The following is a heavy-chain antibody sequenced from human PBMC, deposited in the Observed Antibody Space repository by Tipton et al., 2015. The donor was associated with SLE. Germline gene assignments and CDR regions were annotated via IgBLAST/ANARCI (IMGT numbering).Heavy chain of an antibody. V-gene: IGHV3-11*01. Sequence: SLRLSCAASGFTFSDASMTWVRQAPGKGLEWVSYISTSANTIYYADSVKGRFTISRDSAKNSLYLQMNTLRTEDTAVYFCARGASALDIWGQGTMVTVSS. J-gene: IGHJ3*02. D-gene: IGHD5-12*01. CDR3: ARGASALDI. CDR1: GFTFSDAS. CDR2: ISTSANTI.